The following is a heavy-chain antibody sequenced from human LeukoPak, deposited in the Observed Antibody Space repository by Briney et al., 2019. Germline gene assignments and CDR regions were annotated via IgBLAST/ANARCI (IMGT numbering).Heavy chain of an antibody. J-gene: IGHJ4*02. V-gene: IGHV3-30*18. Sequence: GGSLRLSCVASGFTFSRYGMHWVRQAPGKGLEWVTVISSDGTNQYYADSVKGRFTISRDNSRNTLYLQMNSLRAEDTAVYYCAKDAAGPEYWGQGTLVTVSS. D-gene: IGHD6-13*01. CDR1: GFTFSRYG. CDR2: ISSDGTNQ. CDR3: AKDAAGPEY.